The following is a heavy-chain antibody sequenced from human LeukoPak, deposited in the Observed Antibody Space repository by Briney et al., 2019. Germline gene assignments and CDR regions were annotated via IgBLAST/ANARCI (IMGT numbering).Heavy chain of an antibody. D-gene: IGHD3-22*01. J-gene: IGHJ3*02. Sequence: PGESLRLSCAASGFTFSSYGMHWVRQAPGKGLEWVSFIRYDGSNKYYADSVKGRFTISRDNSKTTLYLQMNSLRAEDTAVYYCAKGGITMIVVVITWDAFDIWGQGTMVTVSS. CDR1: GFTFSSYG. CDR3: AKGGITMIVVVITWDAFDI. CDR2: IRYDGSNK. V-gene: IGHV3-30*02.